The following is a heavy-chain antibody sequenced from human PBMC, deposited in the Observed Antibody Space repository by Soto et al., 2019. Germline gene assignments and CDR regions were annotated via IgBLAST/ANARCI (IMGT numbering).Heavy chain of an antibody. CDR2: ISGSGGST. Sequence: PGGSLRLSCAASGFTLNNYAMTWVRQAPGKGLEWVALISGSGGSTYYADFVRGRFTISRDISKNILYLEMNSLTAEDTAVYHCAKDMYSGSSLDYWGQGTLVTVSS. V-gene: IGHV3-23*01. D-gene: IGHD1-26*01. CDR1: GFTLNNYA. J-gene: IGHJ4*02. CDR3: AKDMYSGSSLDY.